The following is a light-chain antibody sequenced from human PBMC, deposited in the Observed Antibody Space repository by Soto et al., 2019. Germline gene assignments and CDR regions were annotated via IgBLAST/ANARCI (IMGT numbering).Light chain of an antibody. V-gene: IGKV3-15*01. Sequence: EIVMTQSPATLSVSPGERATLSCRASQSVSSNLVWYQQKPGQAPRLLIYGASTRATGIPARFSGRGSETEFTLTISSLQSEDFAVYYCQQYNNWPLTFGQGTKVDIK. CDR3: QQYNNWPLT. CDR2: GAS. J-gene: IGKJ1*01. CDR1: QSVSSN.